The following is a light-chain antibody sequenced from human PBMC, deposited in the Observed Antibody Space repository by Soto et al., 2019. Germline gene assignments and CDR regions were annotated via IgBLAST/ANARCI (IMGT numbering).Light chain of an antibody. CDR3: QQYNNWPPIT. CDR2: GAS. Sequence: EIVLTQSPATLSLSPGERATLSCRASQSIGSSLAWYQQKPGQAPRLLIYGASTRATGIPARFSGSGSGTEFTLTISGLQSEDFAVYYCQQYNNWPPITFGQGTRLEIK. V-gene: IGKV3-15*01. CDR1: QSIGSS. J-gene: IGKJ5*01.